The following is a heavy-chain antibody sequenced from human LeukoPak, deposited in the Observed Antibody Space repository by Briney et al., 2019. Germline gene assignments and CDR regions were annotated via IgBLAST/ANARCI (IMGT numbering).Heavy chain of an antibody. D-gene: IGHD2/OR15-2a*01. V-gene: IGHV3-30-3*02. CDR1: GFTFSTYA. CDR2: ISYHGSNT. J-gene: IGHJ5*02. CDR3: AKTTNRIYDP. Sequence: QPGGSLRLSCAASGFTFSTYAMHWVRQAPGKGLEWVALISYHGSNTYYADSVKGRFTISRDNSKNTLYLQMNSLRAEDTAVYYCAKTTNRIYDPWGQGTLVTVSS.